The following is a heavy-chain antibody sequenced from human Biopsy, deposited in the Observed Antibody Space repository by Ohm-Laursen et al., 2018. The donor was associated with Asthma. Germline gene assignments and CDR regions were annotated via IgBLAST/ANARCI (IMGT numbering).Heavy chain of an antibody. D-gene: IGHD4-17*01. Sequence: SQTLSLTCAVSGASIKTDDHYWSWLRQPPGKGLEWFGFIHYSGSTSYNPSLKGGVTISVDTSKNQFSLKLSSVTAADTAVYYCARTTYGRDGFDPWGQGTLVAVSS. CDR3: ARTTYGRDGFDP. V-gene: IGHV4-30-4*01. CDR1: GASIKTDDHY. J-gene: IGHJ5*02. CDR2: IHYSGST.